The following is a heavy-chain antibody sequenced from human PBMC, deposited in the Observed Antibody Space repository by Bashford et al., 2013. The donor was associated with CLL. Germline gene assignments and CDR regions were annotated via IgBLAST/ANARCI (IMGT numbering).Heavy chain of an antibody. CDR3: ARDAVVPDPYTPLIPAGDGMDV. CDR2: INPKTGGS. Sequence: ASVKVSCKASGYTFTDYFIHWVRQAPGQGLEWMGWINPKTGGSNYAQKFPGRVTMTRDTSITTVYLDLSRLTSDDAAVYYCARDAVVPDPYTPLIPAGDGMDVWGQGTAVTVSS. J-gene: IGHJ6*02. CDR1: GYTFTDYF. D-gene: IGHD3-16*01. V-gene: IGHV1-2*02.